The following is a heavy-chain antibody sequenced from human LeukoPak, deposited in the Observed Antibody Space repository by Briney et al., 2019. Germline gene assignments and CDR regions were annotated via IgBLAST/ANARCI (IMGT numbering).Heavy chain of an antibody. CDR3: ASGRDGLHTTGARRFDY. D-gene: IGHD5-24*01. J-gene: IGHJ4*02. Sequence: SVKVSCKASGGTFSSYAISWVRQAPGQGLEWMGGIIPIFGTANYAQKFQGRVTITADESTSTAYTELSSLRSEDTAVYYCASGRDGLHTTGARRFDYWGQGTLVTVSS. CDR1: GGTFSSYA. CDR2: IIPIFGTA. V-gene: IGHV1-69*01.